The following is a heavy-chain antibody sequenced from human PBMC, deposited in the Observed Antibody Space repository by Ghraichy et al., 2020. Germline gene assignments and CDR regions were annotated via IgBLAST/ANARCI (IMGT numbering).Heavy chain of an antibody. V-gene: IGHV3-74*01. CDR1: GITFSSYW. J-gene: IGHJ4*02. CDR3: ARGPVVGPTTVGNEFDY. D-gene: IGHD1-26*01. Sequence: GGSLRLSCAASGITFSSYWMHWVRQAPGKGLVWVSRINSDGGSTSYADSVKGRFTISRDNAKNTLYLQMNSLRVEDTAVYYCARGPVVGPTTVGNEFDYWGQGTLVTVSS. CDR2: INSDGGST.